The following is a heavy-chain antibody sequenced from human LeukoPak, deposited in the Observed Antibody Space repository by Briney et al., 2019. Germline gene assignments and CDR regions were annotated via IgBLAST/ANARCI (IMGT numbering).Heavy chain of an antibody. CDR3: AKDTIRYYDSSGYPDAFDI. V-gene: IGHV3-23*01. Sequence: GGSLRLSCAASGFTFNTYAMSWIRQAPGKGLEWVSLITVSGSTYYADSVKGRFTISRDNSKNTLYLQMNSLRAEDTAVYYCAKDTIRYYDSSGYPDAFDIWGQGTMVTVSS. CDR2: ITVSGST. J-gene: IGHJ3*02. D-gene: IGHD3-22*01. CDR1: GFTFNTYA.